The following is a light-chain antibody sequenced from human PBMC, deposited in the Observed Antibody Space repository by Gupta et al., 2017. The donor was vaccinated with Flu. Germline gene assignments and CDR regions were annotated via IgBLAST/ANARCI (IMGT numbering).Light chain of an antibody. V-gene: IGKV3-20*01. J-gene: IGKJ1*01. Sequence: EIVLTQSPGTLSLSPGERATLSCRASQSVSSSYLAWYQQKPGQAPRLLIYGASSRATGIPDRFSGSGYGTDFTLTISRREPEDFAVYYCQQDGSSPTWTFGQGTKVEIK. CDR3: QQDGSSPTWT. CDR2: GAS. CDR1: QSVSSSY.